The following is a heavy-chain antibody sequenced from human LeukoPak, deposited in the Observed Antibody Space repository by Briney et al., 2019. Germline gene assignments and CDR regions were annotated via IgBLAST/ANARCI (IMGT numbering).Heavy chain of an antibody. V-gene: IGHV3-11*01. CDR1: GFTFSDYY. D-gene: IGHD3-3*01. CDR2: ISSSGSTI. CDR3: AKDASLEWSIDY. J-gene: IGHJ4*02. Sequence: GGSLRLSCAASGFTFSDYYMSWIRQAPGKGLEWVSYISSSGSTIYYAGSVKGRFTISRDNAKNSLYLQMNSLRAEDTAVYYCAKDASLEWSIDYWGQGTLVTVSS.